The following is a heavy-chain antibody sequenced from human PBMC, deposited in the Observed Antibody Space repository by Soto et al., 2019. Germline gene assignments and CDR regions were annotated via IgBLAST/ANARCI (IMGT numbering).Heavy chain of an antibody. D-gene: IGHD1-1*01. J-gene: IGHJ4*02. CDR3: ARGLYTFATVDY. Sequence: QVQLPESGPGLVNPSATLSLTCAVSGDSISSSNWWSWVRQPPGKGLEWIGEIYHRGNTNYNPSLKSRVTISVDKSNNNFSLKLTSVTAADTAMYYCARGLYTFATVDYWGQGTLVSVSS. CDR1: GDSISSSNW. CDR2: IYHRGNT. V-gene: IGHV4-4*02.